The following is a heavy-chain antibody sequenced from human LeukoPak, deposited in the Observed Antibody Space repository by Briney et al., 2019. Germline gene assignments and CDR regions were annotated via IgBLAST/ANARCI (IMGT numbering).Heavy chain of an antibody. V-gene: IGHV4-39*01. Sequence: GSLRLSCAASGFDLSTYEMNWIRQPPGKGLEWIGIIYYSGSTYYNPSLKSRLTISVDTSKNQFSLKLSSVTATDTAVYYCARRGYCSSTSCYEYWFDPWGQGTLVTVSS. CDR3: ARRGYCSSTSCYEYWFDP. D-gene: IGHD2-2*01. J-gene: IGHJ5*02. CDR1: GFDLSTYE. CDR2: IYYSGST.